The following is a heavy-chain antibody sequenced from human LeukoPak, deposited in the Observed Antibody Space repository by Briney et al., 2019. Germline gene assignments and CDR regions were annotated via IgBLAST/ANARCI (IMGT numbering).Heavy chain of an antibody. Sequence: GGSLRPSCAASGFIFSDYYMSWVRQAPGMGLEWVSVIYAGGSTYYADSVKGRFTISRDNSKNTLYLQMNSLRAEDTAVYYCASLSYYDSSGYYSAYWGQGTLVTVSA. J-gene: IGHJ4*02. D-gene: IGHD3-22*01. CDR2: IYAGGST. CDR3: ASLSYYDSSGYYSAY. V-gene: IGHV3-66*01. CDR1: GFIFSDYY.